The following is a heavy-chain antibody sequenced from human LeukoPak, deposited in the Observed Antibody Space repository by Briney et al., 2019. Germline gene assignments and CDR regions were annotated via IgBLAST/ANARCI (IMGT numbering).Heavy chain of an antibody. V-gene: IGHV3-23*01. CDR3: AKGDGGYYLIDF. J-gene: IGHJ4*02. CDR1: GFTFTNYA. D-gene: IGHD3-22*01. CDR2: ISDTGDT. Sequence: GGSLRLSCAASGFTFTNYALTWVRQAPGKGLEYLSTISDTGDTYYAGSVKGRFTISRDNSKNTVYLQMKSLRADDTAVYYCAKGDGGYYLIDFWGQGTLVTVSS.